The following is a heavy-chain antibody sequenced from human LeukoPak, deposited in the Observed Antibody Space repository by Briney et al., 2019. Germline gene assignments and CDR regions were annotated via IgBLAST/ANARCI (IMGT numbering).Heavy chain of an antibody. V-gene: IGHV4-31*03. CDR1: GGSISSGGYY. D-gene: IGHD2-2*01. CDR3: AREKFVSSTSCYHCDYFDY. CDR2: IYYSGST. Sequence: PSETLSLTCTVSGGSISSGGYYWSWIRQHPGKGLEWIGYIYYSGSTYYNPSLKSRVTISVDTSKNQFSLKLSSVTAADTAVYYCAREKFVSSTSCYHCDYFDYWGQGTLVTVSS. J-gene: IGHJ4*02.